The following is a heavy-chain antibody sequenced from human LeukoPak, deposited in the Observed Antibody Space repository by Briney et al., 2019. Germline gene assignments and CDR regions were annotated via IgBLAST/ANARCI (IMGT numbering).Heavy chain of an antibody. D-gene: IGHD6-13*01. CDR1: GYTFTGYY. CDR2: IVVGSGNT. J-gene: IGHJ4*02. V-gene: IGHV1-58*02. Sequence: SVKVSCKASGYTFTGYYMHWVRQAPGQRLEWIGWIVVGSGNTNYAQKFQERVTLTRDMSTSTAYMEVSSLRSEDTAVYYCAADVPGSSSNWSLLWGQGTLVTVSS. CDR3: AADVPGSSSNWSLL.